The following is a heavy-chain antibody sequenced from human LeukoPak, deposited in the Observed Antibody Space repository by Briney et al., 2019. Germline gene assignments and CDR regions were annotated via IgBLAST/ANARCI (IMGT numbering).Heavy chain of an antibody. V-gene: IGHV4-30-4*01. CDR3: ARDCSGGSCYGAFDI. J-gene: IGHJ3*02. CDR1: GASIRSGDYY. D-gene: IGHD2-15*01. CDR2: IYDSGST. Sequence: SRTLSLTCTVSGASIRSGDYYWSWIRQPPGKGLEWIGYIYDSGSTYYNPSLKSRITISVDTSENRFSLKLSSVTATGTAVYYCARDCSGGSCYGAFDIWGQGTMVTVSS.